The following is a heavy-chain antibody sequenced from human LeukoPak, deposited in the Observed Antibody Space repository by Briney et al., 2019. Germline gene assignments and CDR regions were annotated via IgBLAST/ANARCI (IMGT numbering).Heavy chain of an antibody. CDR2: IYYSGST. V-gene: IGHV4-39*01. D-gene: IGHD3-10*01. CDR1: GGSISSSSYY. J-gene: IGHJ4*02. CDR3: ASRGGGYFDY. Sequence: SETLSLTCTVSGGSISSSSYYWGWIRQPPGKGLEWIGSIYYSGSTYYNPSPKSRVTISVDTSKNQFSLKLSSVTAADTAVYYCASRGGGYFDYWGQGTLVTVSS.